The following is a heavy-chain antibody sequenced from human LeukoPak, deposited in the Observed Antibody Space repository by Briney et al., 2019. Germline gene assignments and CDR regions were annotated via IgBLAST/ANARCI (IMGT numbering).Heavy chain of an antibody. D-gene: IGHD3-16*01. CDR1: GGSISSSSYY. CDR2: IYYSGST. Sequence: IPSETLSLTCTVSGGSISSSSYYWGWIRQPPGKGLERIGSIYYSGSTYYNPSLKSRVTISVDTSKNQFSLKLSSVTAADTAVYYCARHGGGFDPCGQGTLVTVSS. CDR3: ARHGGGFDP. J-gene: IGHJ5*02. V-gene: IGHV4-39*01.